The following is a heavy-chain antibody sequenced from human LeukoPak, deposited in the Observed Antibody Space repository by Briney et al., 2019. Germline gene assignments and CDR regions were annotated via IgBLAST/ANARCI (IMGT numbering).Heavy chain of an antibody. CDR3: AKPARTDAFDI. D-gene: IGHD1-14*01. J-gene: IGHJ3*02. V-gene: IGHV3-23*01. CDR2: ISGSGGNT. Sequence: GGSLRLSCAASGFTFNNYAMNWVRQAPGKGLELVSSISGSGGNTYYADSVKGRFTISRDNSKNTLYLQMNSLRAEDTAVYYCAKPARTDAFDIWGQGTMITVSS. CDR1: GFTFNNYA.